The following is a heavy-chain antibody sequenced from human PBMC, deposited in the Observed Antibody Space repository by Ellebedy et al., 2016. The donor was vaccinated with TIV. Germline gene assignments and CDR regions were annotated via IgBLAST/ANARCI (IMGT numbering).Heavy chain of an antibody. D-gene: IGHD2/OR15-2a*01. CDR3: ARPNMGYYYMDA. CDR1: GYSFSTYW. J-gene: IGHJ6*03. Sequence: GESLKISCKGSGYSFSTYWIGWVRQMPGKGLEWVGIIYPGDSDTRYSPSFQGQVSISVDKSISTAYLQWSSLKASDTAIYYCARPNMGYYYMDAWGQGTTVIVSS. V-gene: IGHV5-51*01. CDR2: IYPGDSDT.